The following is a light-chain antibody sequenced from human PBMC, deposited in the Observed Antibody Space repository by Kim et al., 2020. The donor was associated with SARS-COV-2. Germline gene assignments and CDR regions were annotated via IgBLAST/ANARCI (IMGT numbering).Light chain of an antibody. CDR1: SGSIASNY. V-gene: IGLV6-57*03. Sequence: GKPVTTSCTRSSGSIASNYVQCYQQRPGSAPTTVIYEDNQRPSGVPDRFSGSIDSSSNSASLTISGLKTEDEADYYCQSYDSSNWVFGGGTQLTVL. CDR3: QSYDSSNWV. J-gene: IGLJ3*02. CDR2: EDN.